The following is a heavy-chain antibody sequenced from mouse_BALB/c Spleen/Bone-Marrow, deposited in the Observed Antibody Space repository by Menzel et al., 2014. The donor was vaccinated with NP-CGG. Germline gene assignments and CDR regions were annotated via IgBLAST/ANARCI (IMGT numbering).Heavy chain of an antibody. CDR3: GRWAN. CDR1: GYSFTDYF. CDR2: INPYNGVT. Sequence: EVQLQQSGPELVKPGASVKISCKASGYSFTDYFMNWVKQSHGKSLEWIGRINPYNGVTFYNQNFKGKATLTVGKSSSTAHMELLSLTSEDSPVYYCGRWANWGQGTTLTGSS. V-gene: IGHV1-37*01. J-gene: IGHJ2*01.